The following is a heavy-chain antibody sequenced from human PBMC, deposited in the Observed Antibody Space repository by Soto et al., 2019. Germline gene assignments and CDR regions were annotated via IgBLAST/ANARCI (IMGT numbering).Heavy chain of an antibody. CDR3: ARDTTPSL. J-gene: IGHJ4*02. D-gene: IGHD1-1*01. V-gene: IGHV4-59*01. Sequence: PSETLSLTCTVSGASISSYYWSWIRQPPGKGLEWIGYVYYSGSTNYNPSLKSRVTISVDTSKNQFSLKLSSVTAADTAMYYCARDTTPSLWGKGTLVTAPQ. CDR2: VYYSGST. CDR1: GASISSYY.